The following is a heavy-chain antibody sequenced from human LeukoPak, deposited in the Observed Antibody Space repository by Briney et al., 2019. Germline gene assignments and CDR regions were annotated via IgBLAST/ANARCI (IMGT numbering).Heavy chain of an antibody. CDR2: FDPEDGET. CDR1: GYTLTELS. D-gene: IGHD6-13*01. J-gene: IGHJ6*03. V-gene: IGHV1-24*01. CDR3: ATECSSSWCQSYMDV. Sequence: ASVKVSCKVSGYTLTELSMHWVRQAPGKGLEWMGGFDPEDGETIYAQKFQGRVTMTEDTSTDTAYMELSSLRSEDTAVYYCATECSSSWCQSYMDVWGKGTTVTVSS.